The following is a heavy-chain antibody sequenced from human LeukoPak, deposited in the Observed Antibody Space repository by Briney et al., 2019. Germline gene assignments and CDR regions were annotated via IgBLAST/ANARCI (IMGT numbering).Heavy chain of an antibody. Sequence: PSETLSLTCAVYGGSFSNYYWSWIRQSPGKGLEWIGEINHTGSTNYNPSLKSRVTVSVDTSKNQLSLKLSYVTAADTAVYYCARRVRGYSYGSGTQYYFDYWGQGTLVTVSS. CDR2: INHTGST. CDR3: ARRVRGYSYGSGTQYYFDY. D-gene: IGHD3-10*01. V-gene: IGHV4-34*01. CDR1: GGSFSNYY. J-gene: IGHJ4*02.